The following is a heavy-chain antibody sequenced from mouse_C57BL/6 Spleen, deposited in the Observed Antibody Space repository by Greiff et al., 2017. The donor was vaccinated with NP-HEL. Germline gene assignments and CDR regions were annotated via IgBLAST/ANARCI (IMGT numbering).Heavy chain of an antibody. CDR1: GYTFTDYY. CDR2: IHPNNGGT. Sequence: EVQLQQSGPELVKPGASVKISCKASGYTFTDYYMNWVKQSHGKSLEWIGDIHPNNGGTSYNQKFKGKATLTVDKSSSTAYMELRSLTSEDSAVYYCARPLYYYGSSYDYWYFDVWGTGTTVTVSS. J-gene: IGHJ1*03. V-gene: IGHV1-26*01. D-gene: IGHD1-1*01. CDR3: ARPLYYYGSSYDYWYFDV.